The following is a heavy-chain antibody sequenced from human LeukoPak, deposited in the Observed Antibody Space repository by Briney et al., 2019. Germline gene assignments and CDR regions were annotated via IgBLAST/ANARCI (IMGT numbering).Heavy chain of an antibody. V-gene: IGHV1-18*01. J-gene: IGHJ6*02. CDR3: ARRVGSSSWYGPRYYYGMDV. D-gene: IGHD6-13*01. CDR1: GYTFTSYG. CDR2: ISAYNGNT. Sequence: ASVKVSCKASGYTFTSYGISWVRQAPGQGLEWMGWISAYNGNTNYAQKLQGRVTMTTDTSTSTAYMELRSLRSDDTAVYYCARRVGSSSWYGPRYYYGMDVWGQGTTVTVSS.